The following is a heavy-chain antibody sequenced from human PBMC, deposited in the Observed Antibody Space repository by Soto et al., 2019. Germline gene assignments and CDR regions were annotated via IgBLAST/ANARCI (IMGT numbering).Heavy chain of an antibody. CDR1: GFTISNYN. D-gene: IGHD2-2*01. J-gene: IGHJ4*02. Sequence: DVQLVESGGGLVKPGGSLRLSCTASGFTISNYNMNWVRQSPGKGLEWVSSISSSSTYIQYADEMKGRLTISKDTPNSSLFLQMHSLRAEVSAVYYCVRAIVVVPPANFDRWGQRTRVNVSS. V-gene: IGHV3-21*01. CDR2: ISSSSTYI. CDR3: VRAIVVVPPANFDR.